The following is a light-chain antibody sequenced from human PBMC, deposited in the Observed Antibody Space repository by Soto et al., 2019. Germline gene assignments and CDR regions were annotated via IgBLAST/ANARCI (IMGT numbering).Light chain of an antibody. Sequence: SALTQPASVSGSPGQSITISCTGTSSDVGGYNYVSWYQQDPGKAPKLMIYDVSNRPSGVSNRFSGSKSGNTASLTISGLQAEDEADYYCSSYTSTTTQVVFGGGTKLTVL. CDR1: SSDVGGYNY. CDR2: DVS. J-gene: IGLJ2*01. CDR3: SSYTSTTTQVV. V-gene: IGLV2-14*01.